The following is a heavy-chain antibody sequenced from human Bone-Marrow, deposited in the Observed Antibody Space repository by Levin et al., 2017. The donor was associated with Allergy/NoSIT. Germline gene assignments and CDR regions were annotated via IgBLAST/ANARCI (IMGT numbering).Heavy chain of an antibody. Sequence: PGGSLRLSCAASGFVFENYAMHWVRQAPGQGLEWLSGISWNSASIGYADSVKGRFTISRDNAKNSLYLQMDSLRAEDTALYYCAGVRVAYYYYGLDVWGQGTTVTVSS. J-gene: IGHJ6*02. V-gene: IGHV3-9*01. CDR1: GFVFENYA. D-gene: IGHD3-10*01. CDR2: ISWNSASI. CDR3: AGVRVAYYYYGLDV.